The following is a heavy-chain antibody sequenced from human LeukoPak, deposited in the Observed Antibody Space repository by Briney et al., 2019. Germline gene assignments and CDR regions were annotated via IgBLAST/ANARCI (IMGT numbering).Heavy chain of an antibody. J-gene: IGHJ3*02. CDR3: ARGLDSYYDFWSGQTDAFDI. CDR2: INHSGST. D-gene: IGHD3-3*01. Sequence: SETLSLTRAVYGGSFSGYYWSWIRQPPGKGLEWIGEINHSGSTNYNPSLKSRVTISVDTSKNQFSLKLSSVTAADTAVYYCARGLDSYYDFWSGQTDAFDIWGQGTMVTVSS. CDR1: GGSFSGYY. V-gene: IGHV4-34*01.